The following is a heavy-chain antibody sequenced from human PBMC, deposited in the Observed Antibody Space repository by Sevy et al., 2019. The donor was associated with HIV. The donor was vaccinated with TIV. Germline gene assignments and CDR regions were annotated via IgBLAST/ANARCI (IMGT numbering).Heavy chain of an antibody. J-gene: IGHJ3*02. Sequence: ASVKVSCKASGYTFTSYAMHWVRQAPGQRLEWMGWINAGNGNTKYSQKFQGRVTITRDTSASTAYMELSSLRSEDTAVYYCARLVDKGSGSCSITFDIWGQGTMVTVSS. CDR3: ARLVDKGSGSCSITFDI. CDR1: GYTFTSYA. CDR2: INAGNGNT. V-gene: IGHV1-3*01. D-gene: IGHD1-26*01.